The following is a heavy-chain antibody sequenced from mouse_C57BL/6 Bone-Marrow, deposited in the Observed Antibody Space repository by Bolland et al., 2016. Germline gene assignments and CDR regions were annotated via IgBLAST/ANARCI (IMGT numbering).Heavy chain of an antibody. V-gene: IGHV1-69*01. Sequence: DPSDSYTNYNQKFKGKSTLTVDKSSSTAYMQLSSLTSEDSAVYYCARSGYGKPWFAYWGQGTLV. CDR2: DPSDSYT. D-gene: IGHD2-1*01. J-gene: IGHJ3*01. CDR3: ARSGYGKPWFAY.